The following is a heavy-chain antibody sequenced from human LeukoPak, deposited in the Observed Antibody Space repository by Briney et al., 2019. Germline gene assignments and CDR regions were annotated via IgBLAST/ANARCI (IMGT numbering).Heavy chain of an antibody. CDR3: AREEPYGWFDP. CDR2: IYYSGST. D-gene: IGHD1-14*01. V-gene: IGHV4-30-4*01. CDR1: GGSISSGDYY. J-gene: IGHJ5*02. Sequence: SETLSLTCTVSGGSISSGDYYWSWIRQPPGKGLGWIGYIYYSGSTYYNPSLKSRVTISVDTSKNQFSLKLSSVTAADTAVYYCAREEPYGWFDPWGQGTLVTVSS.